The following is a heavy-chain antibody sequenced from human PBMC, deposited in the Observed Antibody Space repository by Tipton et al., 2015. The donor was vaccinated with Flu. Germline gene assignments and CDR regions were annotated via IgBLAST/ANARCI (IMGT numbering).Heavy chain of an antibody. D-gene: IGHD6-13*01. CDR3: ARVRTPPGYSIDPWGFDI. CDR2: VYFTGST. V-gene: IGHV4-61*01. J-gene: IGHJ3*02. CDR1: GASVSSAKYY. Sequence: TLSLTCTVSGASVSSAKYYWSWIRQPPGKGLEWIGYVYFTGSTNYSPSLKSRVTISRDTSKNQFSLRLSSVTTADTAVYYCARVRTPPGYSIDPWGFDIWGQGTIVTVSS.